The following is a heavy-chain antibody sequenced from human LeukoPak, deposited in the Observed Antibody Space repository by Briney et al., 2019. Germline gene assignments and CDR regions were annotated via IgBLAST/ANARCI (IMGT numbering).Heavy chain of an antibody. Sequence: ASVKVSCKASGYTFTSYYMHWVRQAPGQGLEWMGIINPSGGSTSYAQKFQGRVTMTRDTSISTAYMELSRLRSDDTAVYYCARVLRGNGRCDYWGQGTLVTVSS. CDR3: ARVLRGNGRCDY. V-gene: IGHV1-46*01. D-gene: IGHD3-10*01. CDR2: INPSGGST. J-gene: IGHJ4*02. CDR1: GYTFTSYY.